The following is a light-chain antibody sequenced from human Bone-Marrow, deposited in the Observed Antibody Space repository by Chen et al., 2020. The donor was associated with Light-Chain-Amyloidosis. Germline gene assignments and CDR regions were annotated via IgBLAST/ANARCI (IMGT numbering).Light chain of an antibody. CDR2: EVT. CDR3: SSHTITNTLV. Sequence: QSPLTKPASLSGSPRQSIPFSRTGTRSDGGGDNQVTWYQQHPAKAPKLIIYEVTNRPTCVPNRFSGSKSDNTTSLTLSGLQTGDAAEYFCSSHTITNTLVVGSRTRFTVL. J-gene: IGLJ1*01. CDR1: RSDGGGDNQ. V-gene: IGLV2-14*01.